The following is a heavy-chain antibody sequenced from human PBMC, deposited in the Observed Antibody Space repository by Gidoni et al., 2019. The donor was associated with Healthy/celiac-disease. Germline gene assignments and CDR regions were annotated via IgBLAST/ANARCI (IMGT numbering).Heavy chain of an antibody. Sequence: QVQLQQGGAGLLKPSETLSLTCAVYGGFFIGYSWSWIRQPPGKGVEWMGENKHSGSTNYKPSLKSRVTISVDTSKNQFSLKMSSETAADTAVYYCARREKKTSYGSGGFDYWGQGTLVTVSS. D-gene: IGHD3-10*01. J-gene: IGHJ4*02. CDR3: ARREKKTSYGSGGFDY. V-gene: IGHV4-34*01. CDR1: GGFFIGYS. CDR2: NKHSGST.